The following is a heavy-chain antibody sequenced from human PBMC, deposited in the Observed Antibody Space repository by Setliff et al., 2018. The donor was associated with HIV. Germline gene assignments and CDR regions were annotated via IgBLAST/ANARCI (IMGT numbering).Heavy chain of an antibody. J-gene: IGHJ5*01. CDR2: INTNSGDT. Sequence: GASVKVSCKASGYTFTSYDINWVRQAPGQGLEWMGWINTNSGDTKYAQKFQGRVTMTRDTSISTAFMDLSSLRSDDTAMYYCARGVGSSWFDSWGQGTLVTVSS. D-gene: IGHD1-26*01. V-gene: IGHV1-2*02. CDR1: GYTFTSYD. CDR3: ARGVGSSWFDS.